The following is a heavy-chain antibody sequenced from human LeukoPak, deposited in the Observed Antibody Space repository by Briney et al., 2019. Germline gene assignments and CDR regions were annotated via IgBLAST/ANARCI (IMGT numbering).Heavy chain of an antibody. D-gene: IGHD2-2*01. V-gene: IGHV4-59*01. Sequence: SSETLSLTCTVSGGSISTYYWSWIRQPPGKGLECIGYIYYSGSTNYNPSLKSRVTISVDTSKNQFSLKLSSVTAADTAVYYCASHLRYCSSTSCYADAFDIWGQGTMVTVSS. CDR1: GGSISTYY. J-gene: IGHJ3*02. CDR3: ASHLRYCSSTSCYADAFDI. CDR2: IYYSGST.